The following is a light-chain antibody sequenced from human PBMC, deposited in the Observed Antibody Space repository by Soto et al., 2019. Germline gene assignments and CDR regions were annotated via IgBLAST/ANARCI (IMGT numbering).Light chain of an antibody. Sequence: DIQMTQSPSSLSASVGDRVTITCRASQDITIDVAWYQQKPGKPPNLLISDTSILQSGVPSRFSGSGYATDFTLTINNLQPEDAATYYCQMYNRGPPTFGGGTKVEIK. J-gene: IGKJ4*01. CDR2: DTS. CDR1: QDITID. CDR3: QMYNRGPPT. V-gene: IGKV1-27*01.